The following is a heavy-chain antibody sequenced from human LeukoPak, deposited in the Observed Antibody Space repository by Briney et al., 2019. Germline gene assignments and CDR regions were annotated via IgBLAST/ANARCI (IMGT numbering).Heavy chain of an antibody. J-gene: IGHJ5*02. CDR3: ARVGSSGWYWFDP. CDR1: GLTFSDYW. CDR2: IKQDGSEK. V-gene: IGHV3-7*01. D-gene: IGHD6-19*01. Sequence: PGGSLRLSCAVSGLTFSDYWMSSVRQAPGKGLEWVANIKQDGSEKHYVDSVKGRFTISRDNAKNSLYLQMNSLRAEDTAVYYCARVGSSGWYWFDPWGQGTLVTVSS.